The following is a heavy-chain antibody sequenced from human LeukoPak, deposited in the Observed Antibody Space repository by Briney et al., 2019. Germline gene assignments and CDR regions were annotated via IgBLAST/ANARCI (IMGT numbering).Heavy chain of an antibody. CDR2: INPNSGGT. Sequence: GASMKVSCKASGYTFTGYYMHWVRQAPGQGLEWMGWINPNSGGTNYAQKFQGWVTMTRDTSISTAYMELSRLRSDDTAVYYCARDSAKDYYGSGSYYPGAFDIWGQGTMVTVSS. CDR1: GYTFTGYY. J-gene: IGHJ3*02. D-gene: IGHD3-10*01. CDR3: ARDSAKDYYGSGSYYPGAFDI. V-gene: IGHV1-2*04.